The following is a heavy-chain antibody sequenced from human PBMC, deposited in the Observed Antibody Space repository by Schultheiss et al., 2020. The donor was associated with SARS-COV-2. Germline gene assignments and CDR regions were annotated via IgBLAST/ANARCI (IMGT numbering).Heavy chain of an antibody. D-gene: IGHD2-15*01. CDR3: AKDRLEGFYCSGGNCYSVDSYGMDV. J-gene: IGHJ6*02. CDR1: GYTFTGYY. CDR2: IIPIFGTE. V-gene: IGHV1-69*06. Sequence: SVKVSCKASGYTFTGYYMHWVRQAPGQGLEWMGGIIPIFGTENYAQKFQGRVTITADKSTSTAYMELSSLTVEDTAVYYCAKDRLEGFYCSGGNCYSVDSYGMDVWGQGTTVTVSS.